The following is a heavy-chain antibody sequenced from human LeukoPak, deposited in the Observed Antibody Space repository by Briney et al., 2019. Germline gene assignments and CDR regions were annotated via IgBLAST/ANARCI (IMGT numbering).Heavy chain of an antibody. CDR3: ARARVTTKPTYFQH. J-gene: IGHJ1*01. V-gene: IGHV3-33*01. CDR2: IWYDGSNK. CDR1: GFTFSSYG. Sequence: GGSLRLSCAASGFTFSSYGMHWVRQAPGKGLEWVAVIWYDGSNKYYADSVKGRFTISRDNSKNTLYLQMNSLRAEDTAVYYCARARVTTKPTYFQHWGQGTLVPVSS. D-gene: IGHD4-17*01.